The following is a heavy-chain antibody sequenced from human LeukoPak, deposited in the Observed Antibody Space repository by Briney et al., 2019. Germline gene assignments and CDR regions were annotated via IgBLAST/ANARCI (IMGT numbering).Heavy chain of an antibody. CDR3: AGVSGKFDP. Sequence: SGTLSLTCGVSGGSIKSRDWWSWVRQPPGKGLEWIGEIYHSGSTNYNPSLKSRVTISVDKSKNQFSLKVSSVTAADTAVYYCAGVSGKFDPWGQGTLVTVSS. CDR1: GGSIKSRDW. J-gene: IGHJ5*02. V-gene: IGHV4-4*02. CDR2: IYHSGST. D-gene: IGHD3-10*01.